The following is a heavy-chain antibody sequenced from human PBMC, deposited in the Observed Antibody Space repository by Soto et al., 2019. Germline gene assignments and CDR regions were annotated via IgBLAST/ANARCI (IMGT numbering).Heavy chain of an antibody. V-gene: IGHV4-39*01. Sequence: QLQLRESGPGLVKPSETLSLTCTVSGDSISSSPYYWGWIRQSPGKGLEWLGSIYYSGSTYNNPSLKSRVTISVDTSKNQFSLKVRSVTAADTAVYHCARGEGHWYFDLWGRGTLVTVSS. CDR3: ARGEGHWYFDL. CDR1: GDSISSSPYY. J-gene: IGHJ2*01. CDR2: IYYSGST.